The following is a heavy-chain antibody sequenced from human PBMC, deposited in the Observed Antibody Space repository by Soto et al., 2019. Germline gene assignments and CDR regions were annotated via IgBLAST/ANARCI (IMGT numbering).Heavy chain of an antibody. J-gene: IGHJ6*02. V-gene: IGHV1-24*01. CDR3: ATVSLWFGESINYYYGMDV. Sequence: ASVKVSCKVSGYTLTELSMHWVRQAPGKGLEWMGGFDPEDGETIYAQKFQGRVTMTEDTSTDTAYMELSSLRSEDTAVYYCATVSLWFGESINYYYGMDVWGQGTTVTVXS. CDR2: FDPEDGET. CDR1: GYTLTELS. D-gene: IGHD3-10*01.